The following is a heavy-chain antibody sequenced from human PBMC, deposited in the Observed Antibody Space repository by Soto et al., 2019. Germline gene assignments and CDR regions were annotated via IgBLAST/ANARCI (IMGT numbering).Heavy chain of an antibody. CDR2: ISGGGDAT. Sequence: EVQLLDSGGGLVQPGGSLRLSCAASGFTFSGYALTWVRQAPGKGLEWVSAISGGGDATFYADSVKGRFTISRENSKNTLDLQMNTLRAEDTAVYYCARKVSGSTRCPDLWYFDPWGRGTLVTVSS. J-gene: IGHJ2*01. CDR3: ARKVSGSTRCPDLWYFDP. V-gene: IGHV3-23*01. CDR1: GFTFSGYA. D-gene: IGHD3-10*01.